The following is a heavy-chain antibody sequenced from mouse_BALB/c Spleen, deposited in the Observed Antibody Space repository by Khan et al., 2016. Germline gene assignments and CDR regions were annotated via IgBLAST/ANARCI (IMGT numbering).Heavy chain of an antibody. CDR2: INPGSGGT. D-gene: IGHD2-14*01. V-gene: IGHV1-54*01. J-gene: IGHJ1*01. CDR3: ARGYDWYFDV. CDR1: GYAFTNYL. Sequence: QVRLQQSGAELVRPGTSVKVSCKASGYAFTNYLIEWVKQRPGQGLEWIGVINPGSGGTNYNEKFKGKATLTADKSSSTAYMQLSSLTSDDSADYYWARGYDWYFDVWGAGTTVTVSS.